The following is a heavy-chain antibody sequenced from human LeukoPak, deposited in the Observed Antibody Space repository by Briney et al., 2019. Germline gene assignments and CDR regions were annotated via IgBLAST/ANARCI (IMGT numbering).Heavy chain of an antibody. J-gene: IGHJ6*03. CDR3: ASPEVTQTDCSGGSCYISSPMDV. CDR1: GGSISSYY. Sequence: SETLSLTCTVSGGSISSYYWSWIRQPPGKGLEWIGYIYYSGSTNYNPSLKSRVTISVDTSKNQFPLKLSSVTAADTAVYYCASPEVTQTDCSGGSCYISSPMDVWGKGTTVTVSS. V-gene: IGHV4-59*12. D-gene: IGHD2-15*01. CDR2: IYYSGST.